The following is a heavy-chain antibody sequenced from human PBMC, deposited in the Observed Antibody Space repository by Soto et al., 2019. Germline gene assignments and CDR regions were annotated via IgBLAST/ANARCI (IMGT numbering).Heavy chain of an antibody. D-gene: IGHD6-13*01. CDR1: GFTFTSSA. J-gene: IGHJ6*02. CDR2: IVVGSGNT. V-gene: IGHV1-58*01. Sequence: ASVKVSCKASGFTFTSSAVQWVRQARGQRLEWIGWIVVGSGNTNYAQKFQERVTITRDMSTSTAYMELSSLRSEDTAVYYCAAPPPSRIAAAGNLGYYYGMDVWGQGTTVTVSS. CDR3: AAPPPSRIAAAGNLGYYYGMDV.